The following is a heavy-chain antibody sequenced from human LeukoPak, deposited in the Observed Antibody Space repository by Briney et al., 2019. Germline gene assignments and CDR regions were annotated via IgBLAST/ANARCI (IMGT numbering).Heavy chain of an antibody. CDR1: GGTFSSYA. V-gene: IGHV1-69*05. J-gene: IGHJ4*02. Sequence: SVKVSCKASGGTFSSYAISWVRQAPGQGLEWMGGIIPIFGTANYAQKFQGRVTITTDESTSTAYMELSSLRSEDTAVYYCARGPTIFGVVIYFDYWGQGTLVTVSS. CDR3: ARGPTIFGVVIYFDY. D-gene: IGHD3-3*01. CDR2: IIPIFGTA.